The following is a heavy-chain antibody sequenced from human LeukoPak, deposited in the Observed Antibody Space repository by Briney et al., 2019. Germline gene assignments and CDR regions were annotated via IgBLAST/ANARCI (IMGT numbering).Heavy chain of an antibody. CDR1: GYSFTSYW. J-gene: IGHJ3*02. CDR2: INPGDSDT. V-gene: IGHV5-51*01. Sequence: LGESLKISCKGSGYSFTSYWIGWVRQMSGEGLEWMGIINPGDSDTRYSPSFQGQVTISADKSISTAYLQWSSLRASDTAIYYCASLTCTTTCAFDMWGQGTMITVSS. CDR3: ASLTCTTTCAFDM. D-gene: IGHD2-8*01.